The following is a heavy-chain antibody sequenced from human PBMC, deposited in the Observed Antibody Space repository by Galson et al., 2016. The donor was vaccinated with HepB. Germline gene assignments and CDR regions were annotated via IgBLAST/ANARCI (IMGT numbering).Heavy chain of an antibody. CDR2: ILNDGSNK. V-gene: IGHV3-30-3*01. CDR1: GFTFSSYA. Sequence: SLRLSCAASGFTFSSYAMHWVRQAPGKGLEWLAVILNDGSNKYYADSVKGRFTISRDSSKNTLYLQMNTLRVEDTAVYYCAREWIGSYGDYFGELGYWGQGTPVTVSS. CDR3: AREWIGSYGDYFGELGY. J-gene: IGHJ4*02. D-gene: IGHD4-17*01.